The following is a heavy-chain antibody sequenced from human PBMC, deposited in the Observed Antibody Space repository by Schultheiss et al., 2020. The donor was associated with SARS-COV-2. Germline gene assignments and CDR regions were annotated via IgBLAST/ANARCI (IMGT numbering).Heavy chain of an antibody. CDR3: ARDRGVEQWLPPEVWFDP. CDR1: GFTFSNAW. V-gene: IGHV4-4*02. J-gene: IGHJ5*02. Sequence: GSLRLSCAASGFTFSNAWMSWVRQPPGKGLEWFGEIHHSGSTYYNPSLKSRVTISVDTSTNQFSLKLSSVTAADTAVYYCARDRGVEQWLPPEVWFDPWGQGTLVTVSS. D-gene: IGHD1/OR15-1a*01. CDR2: IHHSGST.